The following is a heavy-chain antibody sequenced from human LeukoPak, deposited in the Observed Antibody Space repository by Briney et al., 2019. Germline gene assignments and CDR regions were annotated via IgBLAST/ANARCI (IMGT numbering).Heavy chain of an antibody. Sequence: PGGSLRLSCAASGFTFSSYWMHWVRQAPGKGLVWVSRIKSDGSSTNYADSVKGRFTISRDNAKNTLYLQMNSLRAEDTAVYYCARDVSDYGRAALLPWGQGTLVTVSS. CDR2: IKSDGSST. CDR1: GFTFSSYW. CDR3: ARDVSDYGRAALLP. V-gene: IGHV3-74*01. D-gene: IGHD4/OR15-4a*01. J-gene: IGHJ5*02.